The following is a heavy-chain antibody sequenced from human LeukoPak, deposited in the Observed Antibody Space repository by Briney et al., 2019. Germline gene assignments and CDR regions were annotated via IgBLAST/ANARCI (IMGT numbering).Heavy chain of an antibody. J-gene: IGHJ4*02. Sequence: GESLKISCNGSGYSSATYWIAWVRQMPGKGLEWMGDIYPSDSDTKYSLSFQGQVTISADTSLSTAYLQWSSLQSSDSAIYFCARRHSYCTSSSCYLYLDTWGQGTLVTVSS. V-gene: IGHV5-51*01. D-gene: IGHD2-2*01. CDR3: ARRHSYCTSSSCYLYLDT. CDR2: IYPSDSDT. CDR1: GYSSATYW.